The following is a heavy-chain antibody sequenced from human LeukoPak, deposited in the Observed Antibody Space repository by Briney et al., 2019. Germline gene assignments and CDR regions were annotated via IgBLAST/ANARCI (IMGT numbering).Heavy chain of an antibody. V-gene: IGHV3-74*01. CDR3: ARDREVYYDFWSGLGGDSYYYYGMDV. CDR2: INSDGSST. Sequence: GGSLRLSCAASGFTFSSYGMHWVRQAPGKGLVWVSRINSDGSSTSYADSVKGRFTISRDNAKNTLYLQMNSLRAEDTAVYYCARDREVYYDFWSGLGGDSYYYYGMDVWGQGTTVTVSS. D-gene: IGHD3-3*01. CDR1: GFTFSSYG. J-gene: IGHJ6*02.